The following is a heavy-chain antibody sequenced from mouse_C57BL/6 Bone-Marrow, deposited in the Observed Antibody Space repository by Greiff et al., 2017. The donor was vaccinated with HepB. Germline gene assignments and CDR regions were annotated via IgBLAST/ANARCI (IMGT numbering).Heavy chain of an antibody. J-gene: IGHJ3*01. CDR1: GYTFTNYW. D-gene: IGHD1-1*01. CDR3: ARTGYYGSSFAY. Sequence: QVQLQQSGAELVRPGTSVKMSCKASGYTFTNYWIGWAKQRPGHGLAWIGDIYPGGGYTNYNEKFKGKATLTADKSSSTAYMQFSSLTSEDSAIYYCARTGYYGSSFAYWGQGTLVTVSA. CDR2: IYPGGGYT. V-gene: IGHV1-63*01.